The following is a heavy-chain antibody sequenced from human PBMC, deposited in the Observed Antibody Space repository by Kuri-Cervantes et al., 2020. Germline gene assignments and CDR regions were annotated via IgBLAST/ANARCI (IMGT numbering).Heavy chain of an antibody. CDR3: AKDRWSSSRPYYYGLDV. D-gene: IGHD3-10*01. V-gene: IGHV3-30*04. J-gene: IGHJ6*02. CDR2: ISYDGSNK. CDR1: GFTFSSYA. Sequence: GGSLRLSCAASGFTFSSYAMHWVRQAPGKGLEWVAVISYDGSNKYYADSVKGQFTVSRDNSKNTVYLQMNSLRAEDTAVYYCAKDRWSSSRPYYYGLDVWGQGTTVTVSS.